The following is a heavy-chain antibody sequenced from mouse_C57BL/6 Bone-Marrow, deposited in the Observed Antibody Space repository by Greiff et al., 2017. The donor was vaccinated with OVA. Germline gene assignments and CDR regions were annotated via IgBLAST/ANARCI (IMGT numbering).Heavy chain of an antibody. V-gene: IGHV5-6*01. CDR2: ISSGGSYT. CDR3: ARQWDGYYDYYYAMDY. D-gene: IGHD2-3*01. CDR1: GFTFSSYG. J-gene: IGHJ4*01. Sequence: EVKLMESGGDLVKPGGSLKLSCAASGFTFSSYGMSWVRQTPDKRLEWVATISSGGSYTYYPDSVKGRFTISRDNAKNTLYLQMSSLKSEDTAMYYCARQWDGYYDYYYAMDYWGQGTSVTVSS.